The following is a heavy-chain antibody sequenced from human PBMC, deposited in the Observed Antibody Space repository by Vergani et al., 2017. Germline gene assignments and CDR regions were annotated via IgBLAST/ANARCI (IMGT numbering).Heavy chain of an antibody. CDR2: IWYDGTKK. CDR3: ARTLGIVLPDY. CDR1: GFTFKNYG. Sequence: QVQLVESGGGVVQPGRSLRLSCAASGFTFKNYGLHWVRQAPGKGLEWVAIIWYDGTKKSYADSVKGRFTVSRDNSKNTLYLQMNSLRTEDTAVYFCARTLGIVLPDYWGQGRLVTVSS. J-gene: IGHJ4*02. V-gene: IGHV3-30*04. D-gene: IGHD7-27*01.